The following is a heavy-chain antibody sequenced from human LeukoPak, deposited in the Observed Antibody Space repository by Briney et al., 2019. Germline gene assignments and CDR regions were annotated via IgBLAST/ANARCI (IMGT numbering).Heavy chain of an antibody. CDR2: ISGSGGST. V-gene: IGHV3-23*01. J-gene: IGHJ5*02. Sequence: PGGSLRLSCAASGFTLSSYEMHWVRQAPGKGLEWVSAISGSGGSTYYADSVKGRFTISRDNSKNTLYLQMNSLRAEDTAVYYCAKDLDYGGNSVWFDPWGQGTLVTVSS. CDR3: AKDLDYGGNSVWFDP. D-gene: IGHD4-23*01. CDR1: GFTLSSYE.